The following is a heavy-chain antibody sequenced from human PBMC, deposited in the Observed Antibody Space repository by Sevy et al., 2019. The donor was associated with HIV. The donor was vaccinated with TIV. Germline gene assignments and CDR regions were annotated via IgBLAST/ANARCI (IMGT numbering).Heavy chain of an antibody. CDR1: GYTFTGQY. CDR3: ARDRRLRGYSYGSFDY. J-gene: IGHJ4*02. D-gene: IGHD5-18*01. V-gene: IGHV1-2*02. CDR2: INPKSGGS. Sequence: ASVKVSCQACGYTFTGQYIHWLRQAPGQGLEWMGWINPKSGGSNYAQEFQGRVTMTRDTSISTAYMELSGPTSDDTAVYYCARDRRLRGYSYGSFDYWGQGTLFTVSS.